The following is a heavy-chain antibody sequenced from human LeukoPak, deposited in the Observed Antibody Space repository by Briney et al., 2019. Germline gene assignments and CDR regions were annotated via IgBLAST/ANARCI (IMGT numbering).Heavy chain of an antibody. CDR2: ISYDGSNK. V-gene: IGHV3-30-3*01. J-gene: IGHJ4*02. CDR3: ARDPEYGDYYY. D-gene: IGHD4-17*01. CDR1: GFTFSNYA. Sequence: PGGSLRLSCAASGFTFSNYAMHWVRQAPGKGLEWVAVISYDGSNKYYADSVKGRFTISRDNSKNTLYLQMNSLRAEDTAVYYCARDPEYGDYYYWGQGTLVTVSS.